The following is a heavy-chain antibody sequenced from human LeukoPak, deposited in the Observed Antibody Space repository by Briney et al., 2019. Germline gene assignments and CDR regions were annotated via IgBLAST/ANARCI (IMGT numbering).Heavy chain of an antibody. Sequence: GRSLRLSCAASGFTFDDYGMSWVRQAPGKGLEWVSGINWNGGSTGYADSVKGRFTISRDNAKNSLYLQMNSLRAEDTALYYCAREGCSSTSCSNDAFDIWGQGTMVTVSS. D-gene: IGHD2-2*01. V-gene: IGHV3-20*04. CDR1: GFTFDDYG. CDR3: AREGCSSTSCSNDAFDI. CDR2: INWNGGST. J-gene: IGHJ3*02.